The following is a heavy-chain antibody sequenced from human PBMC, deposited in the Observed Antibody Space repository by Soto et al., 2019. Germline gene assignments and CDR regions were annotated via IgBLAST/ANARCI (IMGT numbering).Heavy chain of an antibody. CDR2: IYSGGST. CDR1: GFTVSSNY. J-gene: IGHJ6*02. CDR3: ARDPSATRHGMDV. Sequence: PGGSLRLSCAASGFTVSSNYMSWVRQAPGKGLEWVSVIYSGGSTYYADSVRGRFTISRDDSKNTLYLQMKSLRAEDTAVYYCARDPSATRHGMDVWGQGTTGNVSS. V-gene: IGHV3-53*01.